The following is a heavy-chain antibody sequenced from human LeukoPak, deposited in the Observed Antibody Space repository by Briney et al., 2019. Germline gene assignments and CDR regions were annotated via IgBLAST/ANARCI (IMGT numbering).Heavy chain of an antibody. CDR2: ISNSTS. J-gene: IGHJ5*02. CDR3: ARGFGSAGGDWFDP. Sequence: SETLSLTCTVSGGSISSYYWSWIRQFPGKGLEWIAYISNSTSNYNPSLNSRATISLNTSKNQCSLKLRSVTATDTAVYICARGFGSAGGDWFDPWGQGVLDPVSS. V-gene: IGHV4-59*01. D-gene: IGHD2-21*01. CDR1: GGSISSYY.